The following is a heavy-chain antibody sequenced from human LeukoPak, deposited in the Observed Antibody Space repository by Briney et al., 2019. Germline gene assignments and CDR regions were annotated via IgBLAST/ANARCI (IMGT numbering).Heavy chain of an antibody. V-gene: IGHV4-59*12. Sequence: NPSETLSLTCTVSGGSISSYYWSWIRQPPGKGLEWIGYIYYSGSTNYNPSLKSRVTISVDTSKNQFSLKLSPVTAADTAVYYCARDAAIGQWLRSGAFDIWGQGTMVTVSS. D-gene: IGHD3-22*01. CDR1: GGSISSYY. CDR2: IYYSGST. J-gene: IGHJ3*02. CDR3: ARDAAIGQWLRSGAFDI.